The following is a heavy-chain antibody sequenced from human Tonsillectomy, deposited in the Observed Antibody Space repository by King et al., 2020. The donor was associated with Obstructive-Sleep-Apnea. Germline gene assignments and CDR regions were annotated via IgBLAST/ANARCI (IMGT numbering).Heavy chain of an antibody. Sequence: QLQESGPGLVKPSGTLSLTCAVSGGSISGSNWWSWVRQPPGKGLEWIGEIYHSGSTNYNPSLKSRVTISVDVSKNQFSLKLISVTAADTAVYYCARAGDWHSYSGMDVWGQGTTVTVSS. V-gene: IGHV4-4*02. J-gene: IGHJ6*02. D-gene: IGHD3-9*01. CDR1: GGSISGSNW. CDR3: ARAGDWHSYSGMDV. CDR2: IYHSGST.